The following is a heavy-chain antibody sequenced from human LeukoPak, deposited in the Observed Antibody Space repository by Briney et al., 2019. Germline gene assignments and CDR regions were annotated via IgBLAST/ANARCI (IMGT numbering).Heavy chain of an antibody. CDR3: ARVLAAAGTGMGAFDI. CDR2: IIPIFGTA. D-gene: IGHD6-13*01. V-gene: IGHV1-69*05. Sequence: EASVKVSCKASGGTFSSYAISWVRQAPGQGLEWMGGIIPIFGTANYAQKFQGRVTITTDESTSTAYMELSSLRSEDTAVYYCARVLAAAGTGMGAFDIWGQGTMVTVSS. J-gene: IGHJ3*02. CDR1: GGTFSSYA.